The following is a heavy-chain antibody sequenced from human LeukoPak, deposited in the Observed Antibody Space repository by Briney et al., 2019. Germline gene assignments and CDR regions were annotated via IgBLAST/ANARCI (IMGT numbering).Heavy chain of an antibody. D-gene: IGHD3-3*01. J-gene: IGHJ6*02. CDR1: GFTFSSYW. CDR2: INSDGSST. Sequence: GGSLRLSCAASGFTFSSYWMHWVRQAPGKGLVWVSRINSDGSSTSYADSVKGRFTISRDNAKNTLYLQMNSLRAEDTAVYYCARAPQIFGVVMYYYGMDVWDQGTTVTVSS. V-gene: IGHV3-74*01. CDR3: ARAPQIFGVVMYYYGMDV.